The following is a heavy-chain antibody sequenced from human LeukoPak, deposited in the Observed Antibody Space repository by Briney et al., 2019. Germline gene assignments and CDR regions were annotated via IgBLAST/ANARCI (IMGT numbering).Heavy chain of an antibody. Sequence: ASVTVSFTVSGYTLTELSMHWVRQAPGKGLEWMGGFDPEDGETIYAQKFQGRVTMTEDTSTDTAYMELSSLRSEDTAVYYCATPTVVVVAASRAFDIWGQGTMVTVSS. D-gene: IGHD2-15*01. V-gene: IGHV1-24*01. CDR2: FDPEDGET. CDR3: ATPTVVVVAASRAFDI. J-gene: IGHJ3*02. CDR1: GYTLTELS.